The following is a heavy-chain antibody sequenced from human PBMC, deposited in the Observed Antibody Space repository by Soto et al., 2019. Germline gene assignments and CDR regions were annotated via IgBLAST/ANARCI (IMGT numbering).Heavy chain of an antibody. CDR2: ISYSGNT. Sequence: SETLSLTCTVSGGSFTSYYCSCFRHPPWKGLEWIGYISYSGNTNYNPSLKSRVTTSVDTSKNQFSLKLSSVTAADTAVYYCARGPYGSGSYLDYWGQGTLVTVSS. V-gene: IGHV4-59*01. CDR3: ARGPYGSGSYLDY. D-gene: IGHD3-10*01. CDR1: GGSFTSYY. J-gene: IGHJ4*02.